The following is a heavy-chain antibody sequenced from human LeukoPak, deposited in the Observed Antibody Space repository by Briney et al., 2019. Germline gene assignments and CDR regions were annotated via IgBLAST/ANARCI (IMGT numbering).Heavy chain of an antibody. CDR3: AKDRREMADDAFDI. J-gene: IGHJ3*02. Sequence: GRSLRLSCAASGFTFDDYAMHWVRHAPGKGLEWVSGINWNSGSIDYADSVKGRFTISRDNAKNSLYLQMNSLRAEDMALYYCAKDRREMADDAFDIWGQGTMVTVSS. CDR1: GFTFDDYA. V-gene: IGHV3-9*03. D-gene: IGHD5-24*01. CDR2: INWNSGSI.